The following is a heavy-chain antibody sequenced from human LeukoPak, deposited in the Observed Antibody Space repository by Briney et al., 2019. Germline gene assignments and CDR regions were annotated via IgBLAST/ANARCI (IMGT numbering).Heavy chain of an antibody. CDR1: GFTFSSYG. Sequence: GGSLRLSCAASGFTFSSYGMHWVRQAPGKGLEWVAFIRYDGSNKYYADSVKGRFTISRDNSKNTLYLQMNSLRAEDTAVYYCAKVGGLYGSGSFDYWGQGTLVTVSS. J-gene: IGHJ4*02. D-gene: IGHD3-10*01. V-gene: IGHV3-30*02. CDR2: IRYDGSNK. CDR3: AKVGGLYGSGSFDY.